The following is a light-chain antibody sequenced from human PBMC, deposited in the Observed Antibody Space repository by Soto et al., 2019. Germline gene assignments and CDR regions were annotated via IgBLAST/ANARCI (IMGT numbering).Light chain of an antibody. CDR2: DAS. CDR3: QKRYIWPIT. CDR1: QRIGDY. J-gene: IGKJ5*01. V-gene: IGKV3-11*01. Sequence: SPATLSLSPGERATLSCRANQRIGDYLAWYQQKPGQAPRLLIYDASNRAAGTPARFGGSGSDSDYTLTISSLQPEDFAVYSCQKRYIWPITFGQGTRREIK.